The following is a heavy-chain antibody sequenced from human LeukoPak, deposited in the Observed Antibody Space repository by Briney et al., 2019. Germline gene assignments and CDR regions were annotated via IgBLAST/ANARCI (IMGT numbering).Heavy chain of an antibody. Sequence: PGGSLRLSCAASGFTFSGSAMHWVRQASGKGLEWVGRIRSKANSYATAYAASVKGRFTISRDDSKNTAYLQMNSLKTEDTAVYYCTRPIEYSSSSGVKDFDYWGQGTLVTVSS. D-gene: IGHD6-6*01. V-gene: IGHV3-73*01. CDR2: IRSKANSYAT. J-gene: IGHJ4*02. CDR3: TRPIEYSSSSGVKDFDY. CDR1: GFTFSGSA.